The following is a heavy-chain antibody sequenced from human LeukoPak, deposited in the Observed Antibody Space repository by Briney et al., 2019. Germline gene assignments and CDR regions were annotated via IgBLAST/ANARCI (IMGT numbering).Heavy chain of an antibody. J-gene: IGHJ6*02. V-gene: IGHV3-13*01. CDR1: GFTFSNYD. CDR2: IDNAGDT. Sequence: GGSLRLSCAASGFTFSNYDVHWVRQVTGKGLEWVSGIDNAGDTYYSDSVRGRFTISRENAKNSLYLQVNSLRAEDTAVYYCTRDGTVIRGLPRRARTFYGMDVWGQGTTVTVSS. D-gene: IGHD3-10*01. CDR3: TRDGTVIRGLPRRARTFYGMDV.